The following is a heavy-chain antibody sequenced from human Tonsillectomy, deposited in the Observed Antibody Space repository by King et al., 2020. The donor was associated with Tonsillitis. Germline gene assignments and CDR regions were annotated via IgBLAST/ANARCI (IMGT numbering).Heavy chain of an antibody. CDR2: ISYDGSEI. CDR1: GFTFSEYA. Sequence: VQLVESGGGVVQPGRSLRLSCAASGFTFSEYAMNWVRQAPGKGLEWVAVISYDGSEIYYADSVEGRFTISRDNPKNTLYLQMNSLITEDTAGYYCTSREMSDCYSPFHYWGQGTLVTVSS. V-gene: IGHV3-30-3*01. D-gene: IGHD2-21*01. CDR3: TSREMSDCYSPFHY. J-gene: IGHJ4*02.